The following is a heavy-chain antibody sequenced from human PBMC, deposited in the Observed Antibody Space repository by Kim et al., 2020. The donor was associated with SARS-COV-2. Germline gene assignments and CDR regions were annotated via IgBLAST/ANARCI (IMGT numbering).Heavy chain of an antibody. V-gene: IGHV3-33*01. CDR1: GFTFSSYG. D-gene: IGHD3-22*01. J-gene: IGHJ3*02. CDR3: AREGDYYNISGIAFDI. CDR2: IWYDGSNE. Sequence: GGSLRLSCAASGFTFSSYGMHWVRQAPGKGLEWVAVIWYDGSNEYYMDSVKGRFTISRDNSKNTLYLQMNSLRAEDTAVYYCAREGDYYNISGIAFDIWGQGTMVTVSS.